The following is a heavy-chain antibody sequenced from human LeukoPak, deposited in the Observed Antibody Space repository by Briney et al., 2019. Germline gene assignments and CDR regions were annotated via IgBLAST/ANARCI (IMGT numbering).Heavy chain of an antibody. J-gene: IGHJ4*02. CDR1: GFTFSSYA. Sequence: GGSLRLSCAASGFTFSSYAMSWVRQAPGKGLEWVSAISGSGGSTYYADSVKGRFTISRDNSSNTLFLQMNSLRAEDTALYYCAKTTGRSSRPLDSWGQGTLVTVSS. V-gene: IGHV3-23*01. D-gene: IGHD6-19*01. CDR3: AKTTGRSSRPLDS. CDR2: ISGSGGST.